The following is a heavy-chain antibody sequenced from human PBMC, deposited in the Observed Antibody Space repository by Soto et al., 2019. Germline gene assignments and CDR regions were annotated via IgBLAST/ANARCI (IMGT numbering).Heavy chain of an antibody. V-gene: IGHV1-18*01. CDR2: ISAYNGNT. Sequence: ASVKVSCKASGYTFTSYGISWVRQAPGQGLEWMGWISAYNGNTNYAQKLQGRVTMTTDTSTSTAYMELRSLRSDDTAVYYCAREISPVDIIVVVVAATSCFEPWGQGTLVPVSS. CDR3: AREISPVDIIVVVVAATSCFEP. J-gene: IGHJ5*02. D-gene: IGHD2-15*01. CDR1: GYTFTSYG.